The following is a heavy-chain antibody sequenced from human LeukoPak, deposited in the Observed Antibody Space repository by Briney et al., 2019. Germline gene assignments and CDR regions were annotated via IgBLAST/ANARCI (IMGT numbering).Heavy chain of an antibody. CDR2: IWDDGSKK. Sequence: GGSLRLSCAASGFTFSSFGMHWVRQAPVRGLEWVAVIWDDGSKKYYADSVKARFTISRDNSKNTVYLQMDILRAEDTALYYCARDLGRGNTPVDYWGQGTLVTVSS. CDR3: ARDLGRGNTPVDY. J-gene: IGHJ4*02. D-gene: IGHD3-16*01. CDR1: GFTFSSFG. V-gene: IGHV3-33*01.